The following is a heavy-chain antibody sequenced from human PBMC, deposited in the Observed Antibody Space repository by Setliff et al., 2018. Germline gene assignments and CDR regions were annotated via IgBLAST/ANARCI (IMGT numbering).Heavy chain of an antibody. CDR2: IFPSDGST. D-gene: IGHD6-13*01. Sequence: ASVKVSCKASGYSFTTYNIHWFRQAPGQGLEWVGIIFPSDGSTAYAEKFQGGVTMTRDTSTRTAYMDLRSLRSDDTAVYYCAREVGSRLDYWGQGTLVTVSS. CDR1: GYSFTTYN. V-gene: IGHV1-46*01. CDR3: AREVGSRLDY. J-gene: IGHJ4*02.